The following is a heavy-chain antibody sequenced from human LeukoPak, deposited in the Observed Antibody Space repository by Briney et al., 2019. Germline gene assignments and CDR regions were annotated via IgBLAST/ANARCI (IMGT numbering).Heavy chain of an antibody. Sequence: GESLKISCKGSEYSFTSYWIAWVRQMPGKGLEWMGIINPGDSDTRYRPSFQGQVSISADKSISTAYLQWSSLKASDTAMYYCARLSSSWDFDYWGQGTLVTGSS. V-gene: IGHV5-51*01. CDR2: INPGDSDT. D-gene: IGHD6-13*01. CDR1: EYSFTSYW. J-gene: IGHJ4*02. CDR3: ARLSSSWDFDY.